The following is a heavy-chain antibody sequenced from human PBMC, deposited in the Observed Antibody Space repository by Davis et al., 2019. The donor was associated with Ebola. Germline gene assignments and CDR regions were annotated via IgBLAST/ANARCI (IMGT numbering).Heavy chain of an antibody. CDR1: GFTFSSYS. CDR3: ARGTGGP. V-gene: IGHV3-21*04. D-gene: IGHD4-23*01. Sequence: GESLKISCAASGFTFSSYSMNWVRQAPGKGLEWVSSIISGSYIYYADSLKGRFTISRHNSKNTLYLQMNSLRAEDTAVYYCARGTGGPWGQGTLVTVSS. J-gene: IGHJ5*02. CDR2: IISGSYI.